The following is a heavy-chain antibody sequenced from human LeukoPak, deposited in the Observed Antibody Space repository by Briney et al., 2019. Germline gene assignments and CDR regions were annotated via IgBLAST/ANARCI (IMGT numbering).Heavy chain of an antibody. V-gene: IGHV4-34*01. CDR2: INHSGST. D-gene: IGHD3-10*01. CDR1: GGSFSGYY. J-gene: IGHJ5*02. Sequence: SETLSLTCAVYGGSFSGYYWSWIRQPPGKGLEWIGEINHSGSTNYNPSLKSRVTISVDTSKNQFSLKLSSVTAADTAVYYCARGPHYYGSGSYYRPSGWFDPRGQGTLVTVSS. CDR3: ARGPHYYGSGSYYRPSGWFDP.